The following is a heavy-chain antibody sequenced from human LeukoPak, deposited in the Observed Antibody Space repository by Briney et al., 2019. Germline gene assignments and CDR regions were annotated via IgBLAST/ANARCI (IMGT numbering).Heavy chain of an antibody. CDR2: ISSSSSYI. J-gene: IGHJ4*02. CDR3: ARPYYYDSSGYPDY. D-gene: IGHD3-22*01. CDR1: GFTFSSYS. Sequence: GGSLRLSXAASGFTFSSYSMNWVRQAPGKGLEWVSSISSSSSYIYYAHSVKGRFTISRDNAKNSLYLQMNSLGAEDTAVYYCARPYYYDSSGYPDYWGQGTLVTVSS. V-gene: IGHV3-21*01.